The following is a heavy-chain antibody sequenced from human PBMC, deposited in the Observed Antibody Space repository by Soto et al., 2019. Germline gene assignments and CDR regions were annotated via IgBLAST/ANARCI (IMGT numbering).Heavy chain of an antibody. V-gene: IGHV1-2*04. CDR1: GYTFNGYY. Sequence: QVQLVQSGAEVKKPGASVKVSCKASGYTFNGYYMHWVRQAPGQGLEWMGWINPNSGGTNYAQNFQGWVTMTRDTSTTTAYMELSRLTSDDTAVYYCARGAELSTGGYAFHIWGQGTMVTVSS. CDR2: INPNSGGT. D-gene: IGHD3-16*01. CDR3: ARGAELSTGGYAFHI. J-gene: IGHJ3*02.